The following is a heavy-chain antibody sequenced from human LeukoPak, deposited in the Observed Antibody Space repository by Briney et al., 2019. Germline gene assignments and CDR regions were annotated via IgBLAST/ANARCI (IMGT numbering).Heavy chain of an antibody. Sequence: PGGSLRLSCAASGFTFSSYGMHWVRQAPGKGLEWVAVISYDGSNKYYADSVKGRLTISRDNSKNTLYLRMNSLRAEDTAVYYCARSDSYGQPYYFDYWGQGTLVTVSS. D-gene: IGHD5-18*01. CDR3: ARSDSYGQPYYFDY. CDR2: ISYDGSNK. J-gene: IGHJ4*02. CDR1: GFTFSSYG. V-gene: IGHV3-30*03.